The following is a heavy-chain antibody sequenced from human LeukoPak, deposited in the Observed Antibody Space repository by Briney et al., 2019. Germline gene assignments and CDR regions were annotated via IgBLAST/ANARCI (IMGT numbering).Heavy chain of an antibody. Sequence: GASVKVSCKASGYTFTGYYMHWVRQAPGQGLEWMGRINPNSGGTNYAQKFRGRVTMTRDTSISTAYMELSRLRSDDAAVYYCATGVTMVRGVIFWGQGTLVTVSS. CDR2: INPNSGGT. CDR1: GYTFTGYY. CDR3: ATGVTMVRGVIF. D-gene: IGHD3-10*01. J-gene: IGHJ4*02. V-gene: IGHV1-2*06.